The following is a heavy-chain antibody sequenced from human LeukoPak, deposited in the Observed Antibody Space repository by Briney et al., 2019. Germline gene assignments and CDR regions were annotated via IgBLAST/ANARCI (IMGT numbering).Heavy chain of an antibody. J-gene: IGHJ6*03. CDR2: IYYSGST. V-gene: IGHV4-59*01. CDR1: GGSMSSYY. CDR3: ARSLSGHYYMDV. Sequence: SETLSLTCTVSGGSMSSYYWSWIRQPAGKGLEWIGYIYYSGSTNYNPPLKSRVTISVDTSKNQFSLKLSSVTAADTAVYYCARSLSGHYYMDVWGKGTTVTVSS. D-gene: IGHD5/OR15-5a*01.